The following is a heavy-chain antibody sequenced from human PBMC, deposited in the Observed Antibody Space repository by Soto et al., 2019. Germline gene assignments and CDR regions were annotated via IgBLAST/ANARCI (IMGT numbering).Heavy chain of an antibody. Sequence: QVQLVQSGAEVKKPGASVRVSCKASGYTFTTYDIHWVRQAPGLGLEWMGIITPGGGITSYAQKFXXXXXXXRDTSTSTVYMELSSLRSEDTAMYYCAKVLSELVPRYFDTWGQGTLVTVSS. CDR2: ITPGGGIT. V-gene: IGHV1-46*01. CDR3: AKVLSELVPRYFDT. CDR1: GYTFTTYD. D-gene: IGHD6-13*01. J-gene: IGHJ4*02.